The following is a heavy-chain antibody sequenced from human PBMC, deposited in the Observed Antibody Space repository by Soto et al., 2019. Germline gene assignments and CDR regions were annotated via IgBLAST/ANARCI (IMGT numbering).Heavy chain of an antibody. D-gene: IGHD5-18*01. Sequence: QVQLVQSGAEMKKPGASVKVSCKASGYTFTSYGISWVRQAPGQGLEWMGWITAYNGNTKYTQKFQGRVSMTTDTSTSTAYMELRSLRSDDTAVYYCARDQYNYGPLEYWGQGTLVTVSS. CDR1: GYTFTSYG. V-gene: IGHV1-18*01. CDR2: ITAYNGNT. J-gene: IGHJ4*02. CDR3: ARDQYNYGPLEY.